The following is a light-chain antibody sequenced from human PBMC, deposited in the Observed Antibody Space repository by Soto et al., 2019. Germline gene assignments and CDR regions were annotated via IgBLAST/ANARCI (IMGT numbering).Light chain of an antibody. Sequence: AIQLTQSPSSLSASVGDRVTITCRASQGISRALAWYQQKPGKAPKLLIYDASSLESGVPSRFSGSGSGADFTLTISVLQPEDFATYFCQQFNSYPRTFGQGTKLAIK. J-gene: IGKJ2*01. CDR1: QGISRA. V-gene: IGKV1-13*02. CDR3: QQFNSYPRT. CDR2: DAS.